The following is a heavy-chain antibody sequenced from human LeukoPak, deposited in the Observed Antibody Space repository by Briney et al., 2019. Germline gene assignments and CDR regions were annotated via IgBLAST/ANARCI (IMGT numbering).Heavy chain of an antibody. V-gene: IGHV3-48*02. CDR3: ARDGRPFDI. J-gene: IGHJ3*02. CDR1: GFTFSNFA. Sequence: GRSLRLSCEASGFTFSNFAMHWVRQAPGKGLEWVAYISSSSSTLHYADPVKGRFTISRDNAKNSLYLQMNSLRDEDTAVYYCARDGRPFDIWGQGTMVTVSS. CDR2: ISSSSSTL.